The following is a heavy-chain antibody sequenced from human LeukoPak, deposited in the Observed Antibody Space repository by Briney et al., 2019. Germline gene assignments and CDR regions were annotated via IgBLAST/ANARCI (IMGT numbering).Heavy chain of an antibody. V-gene: IGHV3-21*01. CDR2: INSSNSYI. CDR3: AKRGENDYGAIDY. Sequence: PGGSVRLSCPASGFTFSKYNMNWLRQAPGKGLEGVSSINSSNSYISYADSVKGRFTITRDNSKNTLYLQMNSLGAEDTAVYYCAKRGENDYGAIDYWGQGTLVTVSS. CDR1: GFTFSKYN. J-gene: IGHJ4*02. D-gene: IGHD4-17*01.